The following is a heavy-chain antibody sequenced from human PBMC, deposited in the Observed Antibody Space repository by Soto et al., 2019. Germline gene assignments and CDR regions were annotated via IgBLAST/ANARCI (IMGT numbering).Heavy chain of an antibody. D-gene: IGHD3-10*01. V-gene: IGHV3-21*01. CDR1: GFTFSSYS. J-gene: IGHJ6*02. Sequence: EVQLVESGGGLVKPGGSLRLSCAASGFTFSSYSMNWVRQAPGKGLEWVSSISSSSSYIYYADSVKGRFTISRDNAKNSLYLQMNSLKAEDTAVYYCARDQGGLSHYYYYGMDVWGQGTTVTVSS. CDR3: ARDQGGLSHYYYYGMDV. CDR2: ISSSSSYI.